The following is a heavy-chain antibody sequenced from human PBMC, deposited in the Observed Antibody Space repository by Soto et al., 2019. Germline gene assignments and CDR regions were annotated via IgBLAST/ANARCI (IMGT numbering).Heavy chain of an antibody. J-gene: IGHJ3*02. Sequence: EVQLLESGRGLVQPGGSLRLSCAASGFTFSSYAMSWVRQAPGKGLEWVAAISGSGGSTYYPDSVKGRFTICRDNSKNTLYLQMNSLGAEDTAVYYCAEGLRYYDYPGGAFDIWGQGTMVTVSS. CDR2: ISGSGGST. CDR3: AEGLRYYDYPGGAFDI. V-gene: IGHV3-23*01. CDR1: GFTFSSYA. D-gene: IGHD3-16*01.